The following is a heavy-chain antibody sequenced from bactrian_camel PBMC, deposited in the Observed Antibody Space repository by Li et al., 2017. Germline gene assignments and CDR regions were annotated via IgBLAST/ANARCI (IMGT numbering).Heavy chain of an antibody. D-gene: IGHD1*01. Sequence: HVQLVESGGGSVQAGGSLRLTCSASGYSSSLYCMGWFRQAPGKEREFVSALGSDGSTKYADSVKGRFTVSKDNAKNTLYLEMNSLKPEDTAMYYYAIAEVRDITRATRGQGTQVTVS. CDR2: LGSDGST. J-gene: IGHJ4*01. V-gene: IGHV3S53*01. CDR3: AIAEVRDITRAT. CDR1: GYSSSLYC.